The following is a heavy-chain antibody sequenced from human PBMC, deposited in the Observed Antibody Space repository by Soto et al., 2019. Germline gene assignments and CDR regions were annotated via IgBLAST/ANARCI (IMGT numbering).Heavy chain of an antibody. CDR1: GFTFSSYW. J-gene: IGHJ4*02. D-gene: IGHD2-15*01. CDR3: ARLASRGGYVGY. V-gene: IGHV3-74*01. Sequence: GGSLRLSCAASGFTFSSYWMHRVRQAPGKGLVWVSRINSDGSSTSYADSVKGRFTISRDNAKSTLYLQMNSLRAEDTAVYYCARLASRGGYVGYWGQGTLVTVSS. CDR2: INSDGSST.